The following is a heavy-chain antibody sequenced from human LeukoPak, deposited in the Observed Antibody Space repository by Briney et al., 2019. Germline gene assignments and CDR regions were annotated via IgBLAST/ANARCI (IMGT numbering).Heavy chain of an antibody. CDR2: ISSNGGST. Sequence: GGSLRLSCSASGFTFSSYAMHWVRQAPGKGLEYVSAISSNGGSTYYAHSVKGRFTISRDNSKNTLYLQMSSLRAEDTAVYYCVKEVSGTTTGGLYYFDYWGQGTLVTVSS. J-gene: IGHJ4*02. V-gene: IGHV3-64D*06. CDR3: VKEVSGTTTGGLYYFDY. D-gene: IGHD1-14*01. CDR1: GFTFSSYA.